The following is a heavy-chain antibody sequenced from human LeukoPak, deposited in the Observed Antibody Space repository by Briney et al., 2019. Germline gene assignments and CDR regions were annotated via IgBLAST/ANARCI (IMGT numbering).Heavy chain of an antibody. Sequence: SDTQSLTCTVSGASISDYYWSWIRQSAGKGLEWIGRISTTGSTYYNPSFQSRVTMSADPSKTLFFLRLRSVTAADTAVYYCARSPSTIGWNWGYYFDYWGQGSLVTVSS. CDR2: ISTTGST. V-gene: IGHV4-4*07. J-gene: IGHJ4*02. CDR1: GASISDYY. D-gene: IGHD3-3*01. CDR3: ARSPSTIGWNWGYYFDY.